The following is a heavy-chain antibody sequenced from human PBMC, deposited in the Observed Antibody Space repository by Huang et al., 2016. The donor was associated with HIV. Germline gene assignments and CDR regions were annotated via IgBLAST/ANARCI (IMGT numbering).Heavy chain of an antibody. Sequence: QVQLQESGPGLVKPSETLSLTCTVSGGSISTHYWSWIRQPPGKGLEWIGSIDDSGSTTYSPALKSRVTILRATSKNQFSLRVNSVTAADTAMYYCARDHHDFWRGYRRMYFFDHWGQGTLVTVSS. J-gene: IGHJ4*02. CDR1: GGSISTHY. CDR3: ARDHHDFWRGYRRMYFFDH. V-gene: IGHV4-59*11. CDR2: IDDSGST. D-gene: IGHD3-3*01.